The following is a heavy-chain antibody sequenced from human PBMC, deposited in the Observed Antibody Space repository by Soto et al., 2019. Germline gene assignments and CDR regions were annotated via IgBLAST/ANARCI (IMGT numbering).Heavy chain of an antibody. D-gene: IGHD6-13*01. CDR1: GDSISSGGYY. CDR2: IYYSGST. CDR3: ARATPADGTRY. J-gene: IGHJ4*01. V-gene: IGHV4-31*03. Sequence: SETLSLTCTVSGDSISSGGYYWSWIRQHPGKGLEWIGHIYYSGSTYYNPSLKSRFTISADTSQNQFSLELRSVTAADTAMYYCARATPADGTRYWGHGTLVTVSS.